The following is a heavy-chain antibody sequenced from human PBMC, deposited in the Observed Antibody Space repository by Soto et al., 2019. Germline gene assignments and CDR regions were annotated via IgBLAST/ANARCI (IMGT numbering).Heavy chain of an antibody. V-gene: IGHV1-69*06. CDR2: IIPIFGTP. Sequence: GASVKVSCKASGGAFSNYVINWVRQAPGQGLEWMAGIIPIFGTPNYAQKFQGRVTITADKSTSTAYMELNSLRSEDTAVYYCAGRCDGTNCLAHFDYWGQGTLVTVSS. CDR3: AGRCDGTNCLAHFDY. CDR1: GGAFSNYV. J-gene: IGHJ4*02. D-gene: IGHD2-2*01.